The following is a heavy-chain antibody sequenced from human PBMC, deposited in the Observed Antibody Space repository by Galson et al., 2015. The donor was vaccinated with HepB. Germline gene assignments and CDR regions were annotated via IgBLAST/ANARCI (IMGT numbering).Heavy chain of an antibody. CDR3: AAGGLEWELLRWFDP. Sequence: SGAEVKKPGASVKVSCKASGYTFTSYYMHWVRQAPGQGLEWMGIINPSGGSTSYAQKFQGRVTMTRDTSTSTVYMELSSLRSEDTAVYYCAAGGLEWELLRWFDPWGQGTLVTVSS. D-gene: IGHD1-26*01. CDR2: INPSGGST. V-gene: IGHV1-46*01. CDR1: GYTFTSYY. J-gene: IGHJ5*02.